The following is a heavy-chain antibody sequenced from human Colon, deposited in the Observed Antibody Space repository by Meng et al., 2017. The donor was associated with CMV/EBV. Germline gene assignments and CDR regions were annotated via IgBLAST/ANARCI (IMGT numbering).Heavy chain of an antibody. J-gene: IGHJ4*02. D-gene: IGHD5-12*01. Sequence: SETLSLTCTVSGDSMTLYYWTWIRQSPGKGLEFIGNIYDRGRPSYESSLKSRVTIAQDTSKTQFSLKLKSVTAADTAIYYCARDSRGFLDYWGQGILVTVPS. CDR1: GDSMTLYY. CDR2: IYDRGRP. V-gene: IGHV4-59*01. CDR3: ARDSRGFLDY.